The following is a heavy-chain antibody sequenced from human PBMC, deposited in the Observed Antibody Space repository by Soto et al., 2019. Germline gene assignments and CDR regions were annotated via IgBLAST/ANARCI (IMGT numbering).Heavy chain of an antibody. CDR1: GFTVSSNY. V-gene: IGHV3-66*01. CDR3: ARYSSGWGNTYFDY. J-gene: IGHJ4*02. D-gene: IGHD6-19*01. CDR2: IYSGGST. Sequence: EVQLVESGGGLVQPGGSLRLSCAASGFTVSSNYMSWVRQAPGKGLEWVSVIYSGGSTYYADSVKGRFTISRDNSKNTLYLQMNSLRAEDTAVYYCARYSSGWGNTYFDYWGQGPLVTVSS.